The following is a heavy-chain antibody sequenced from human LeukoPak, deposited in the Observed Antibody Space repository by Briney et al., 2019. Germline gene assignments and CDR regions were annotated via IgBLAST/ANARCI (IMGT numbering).Heavy chain of an antibody. CDR2: ISFDGAIT. CDR3: ATSGGTYDSSGENSFDY. Sequence: PGGSLRLSCAASGFTFSSYAMHWVRQAPGKGLEWVAVISFDGAITYYGESMKGRFTISRDNVKNTLSLQMNSLRVEDTAVYYCATSGGTYDSSGENSFDYWGQGTLVTVAS. V-gene: IGHV3-30-3*01. D-gene: IGHD2-15*01. CDR1: GFTFSSYA. J-gene: IGHJ4*02.